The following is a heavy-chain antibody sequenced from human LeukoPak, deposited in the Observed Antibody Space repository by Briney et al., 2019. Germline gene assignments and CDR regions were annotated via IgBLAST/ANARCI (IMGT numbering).Heavy chain of an antibody. CDR1: GGSISGYY. Sequence: SETLSLTCTVSGGSISGYYWSWIRQPPGKGLEWIGHTYYSGSTNYNPSLKGRVTISVDLSKNQFSLKMNSVTAADTAVYYCAARVVGATNYFDYWDQGNLVTVSS. V-gene: IGHV4-59*01. CDR2: TYYSGST. J-gene: IGHJ4*02. CDR3: AARVVGATNYFDY. D-gene: IGHD1-26*01.